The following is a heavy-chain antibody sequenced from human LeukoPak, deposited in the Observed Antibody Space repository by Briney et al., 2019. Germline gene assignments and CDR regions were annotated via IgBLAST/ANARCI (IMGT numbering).Heavy chain of an antibody. CDR1: GGSIYSSTYY. CDR2: IFYSGRT. Sequence: SETLSLTCTVSGGSIYSSTYYWGWIRQPPGKGLEWIGSIFYSGRTYYNPSLKSRVTMSVDMSKNQFSLRLSSVNAADTAVYYCARDILATSIAAPYYWGQGTLVTVSS. V-gene: IGHV4-39*07. J-gene: IGHJ4*02. CDR3: ARDILATSIAAPYY. D-gene: IGHD6-13*01.